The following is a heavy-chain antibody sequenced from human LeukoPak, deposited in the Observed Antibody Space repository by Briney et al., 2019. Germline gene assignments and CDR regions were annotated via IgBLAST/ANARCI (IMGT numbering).Heavy chain of an antibody. Sequence: PGGSLRLSCAASGFTFSSSAMNWVRQAPGKGLEWVSYISSCTSTIYYADSVKGRFTISRDNAKNSLYLQMNSLRAEDTAVYYCARDVTYYGGDWFDPWGQGTLVTVSS. CDR1: GFTFSSSA. CDR3: ARDVTYYGGDWFDP. CDR2: ISSCTSTI. V-gene: IGHV3-48*04. D-gene: IGHD4-23*01. J-gene: IGHJ5*02.